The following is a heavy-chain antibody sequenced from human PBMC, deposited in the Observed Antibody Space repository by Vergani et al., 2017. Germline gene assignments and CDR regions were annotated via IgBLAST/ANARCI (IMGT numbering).Heavy chain of an antibody. CDR3: ARERVYNWNDGGRFDY. V-gene: IGHV4-30-4*08. J-gene: IGHJ4*02. CDR2: IYYSGST. Sequence: QVQLQESGPGLVKPSQTLSLTCTVSGSSISSGDYYWSWIRQPPGKGLEWIGYIYYSGSTYYNPSLKSRVTISVDTSKNQFSLKLSSVTAADTAVYYCARERVYNWNDGGRFDYWGQGTLVTVSS. D-gene: IGHD1-1*01. CDR1: GSSISSGDYY.